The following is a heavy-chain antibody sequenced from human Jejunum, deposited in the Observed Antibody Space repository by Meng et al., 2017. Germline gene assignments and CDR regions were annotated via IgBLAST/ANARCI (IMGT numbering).Heavy chain of an antibody. CDR3: ARDGGAVTGQSDS. V-gene: IGHV3-21*06. Sequence: GESLKISCAASGFSFSIYRMNWVRQTPGQGLEWVSSISTTSNYIYYADSVKGRFTVSRDNAKNSMYLQMNSLRAEDTALYYCARDGGAVTGQSDSWGQGTLVTVSS. D-gene: IGHD2-21*02. CDR2: ISTTSNYI. CDR1: GFSFSIYR. J-gene: IGHJ4*02.